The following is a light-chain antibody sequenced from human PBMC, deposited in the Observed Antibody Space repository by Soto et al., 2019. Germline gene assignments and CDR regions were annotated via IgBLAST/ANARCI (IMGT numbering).Light chain of an antibody. V-gene: IGLV2-14*01. J-gene: IGLJ1*01. CDR1: SSDFGDYDY. Sequence: QSVLTQPASVSGSPGQSITISCTGTSSDFGDYDYVSWYLQHPGKVPKLMIYEVSNRPSGVSKRFSGSKSGNTASLTISGLQAEDEADYYCSSYTGSSTLVFGTGTKVTVL. CDR2: EVS. CDR3: SSYTGSSTLV.